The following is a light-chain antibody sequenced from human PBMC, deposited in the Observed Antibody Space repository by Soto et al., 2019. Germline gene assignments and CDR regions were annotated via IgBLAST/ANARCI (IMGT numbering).Light chain of an antibody. Sequence: DIQMTQSPSTLSASVGDRVTITCRASQSISSWLAWYQQKPGKAPKLLIYKASSLQSGVPSRFSGSGSGTAFTLTISSLQPDDFVTYYCQQYNSYWTFGQGTKVEIK. CDR1: QSISSW. CDR3: QQYNSYWT. V-gene: IGKV1-5*03. J-gene: IGKJ1*01. CDR2: KAS.